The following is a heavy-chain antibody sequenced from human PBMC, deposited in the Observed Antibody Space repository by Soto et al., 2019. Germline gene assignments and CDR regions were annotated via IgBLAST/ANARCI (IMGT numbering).Heavy chain of an antibody. CDR1: GGSFSGYY. J-gene: IGHJ6*02. Sequence: ETLSLTCAVYGGSFSGYYWSWIHQPPGKGLEWIGEINHSGSTNYNPSLKSRVTISVDTSKNQFSLKLSSVTAADTAVYYCARGKVEVVPAAKKYYYYYGMDVWGQGTTVTVSS. CDR2: INHSGST. D-gene: IGHD2-2*01. CDR3: ARGKVEVVPAAKKYYYYYGMDV. V-gene: IGHV4-34*01.